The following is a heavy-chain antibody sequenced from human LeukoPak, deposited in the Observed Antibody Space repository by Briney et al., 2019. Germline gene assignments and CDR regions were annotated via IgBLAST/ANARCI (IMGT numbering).Heavy chain of an antibody. CDR3: TTDQPIVVVIAGRRGDYYYMDV. J-gene: IGHJ6*03. CDR2: IKTKTAEGIK. D-gene: IGHD2-21*01. V-gene: IGHV3-15*01. Sequence: TSAESLTLSCAASGFTFSNAWMGWVRQAPGKGREWVGRIKTKTAEGIKNYAGAVKGRFTIKRDESKKTLYLQMNSLKTEDTAVYYCTTDQPIVVVIAGRRGDYYYMDVWGKGTTVTVSS. CDR1: GFTFSNAW.